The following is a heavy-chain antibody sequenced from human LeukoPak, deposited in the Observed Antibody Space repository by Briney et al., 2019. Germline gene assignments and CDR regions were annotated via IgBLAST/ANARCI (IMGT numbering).Heavy chain of an antibody. CDR1: GYTFTSYA. V-gene: IGHV7-4-1*02. J-gene: IGHJ5*02. CDR2: INTNTGNP. CDR3: ARFVWLRGYYDSPNWFDP. Sequence: ASVKVSCKASGYTFTSYAMNWVRQAPGQGLEWMGWINTNTGNPTYAQGFTGRFVFSLDTSVSTAYLQISSLKAEDTAVYYCARFVWLRGYYDSPNWFDPWGQGTLSPSPQ. D-gene: IGHD3-22*01.